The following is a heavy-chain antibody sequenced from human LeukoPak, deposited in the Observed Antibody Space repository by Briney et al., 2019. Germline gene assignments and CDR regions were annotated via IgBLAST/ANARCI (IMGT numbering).Heavy chain of an antibody. D-gene: IGHD3-3*01. CDR1: GFTFSSYA. Sequence: PGGSLRLSCAASGFTFSSYAMSWVRQAPGKGLEWVSAISGSGGSTYYADSVKGRFTISRDNSKNTLYLQMNSLRAEDTAVYYCSKGVLRFLNYFDYWGQGTLVTVSS. V-gene: IGHV3-23*01. CDR3: SKGVLRFLNYFDY. J-gene: IGHJ4*02. CDR2: ISGSGGST.